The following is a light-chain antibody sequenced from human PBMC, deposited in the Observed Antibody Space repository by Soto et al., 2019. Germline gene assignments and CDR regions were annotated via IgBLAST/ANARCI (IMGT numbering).Light chain of an antibody. V-gene: IGKV1-33*01. Sequence: DIEMTQSPSSLSASVGDRVTLACQASQNINNYLNWYQQKPGRAPQVLIYDASNLEAGVPSRFRGSGSGTDFTFTISRLQPEDIATYYCQQYENLPTFGQGTRLEIK. CDR1: QNINNY. J-gene: IGKJ5*01. CDR3: QQYENLPT. CDR2: DAS.